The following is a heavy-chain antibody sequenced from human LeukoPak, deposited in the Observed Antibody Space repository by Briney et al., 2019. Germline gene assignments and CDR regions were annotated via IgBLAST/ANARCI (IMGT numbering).Heavy chain of an antibody. CDR2: INPNSGGT. V-gene: IGHV1-2*02. J-gene: IGHJ4*02. D-gene: IGHD6-19*01. CDR1: GYTFTSYG. CDR3: ASLGWYSDDY. Sequence: GASVKVSCKASGYTFTSYGISWVRQAPGQGLEWMGWINPNSGGTNYAQKFQGRVTMTRDTSISTAYMELSRLRSDDTAVYYCASLGWYSDDYWGQGTLVTVSS.